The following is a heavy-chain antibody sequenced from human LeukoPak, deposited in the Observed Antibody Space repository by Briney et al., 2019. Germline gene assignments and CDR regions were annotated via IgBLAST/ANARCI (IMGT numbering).Heavy chain of an antibody. CDR3: ARDLAYDCSSTSCYGGSFDY. Sequence: ASVKVSCKASGYTFTSYGIGWVRQAPGQGLEWMGWISAYNGNTNYAQKLQGRVTMTTDTSTSTAYMELRSLRSDDTAVYYCARDLAYDCSSTSCYGGSFDYWGQGTLVTVSS. CDR2: ISAYNGNT. CDR1: GYTFTSYG. V-gene: IGHV1-18*01. D-gene: IGHD2-2*01. J-gene: IGHJ4*02.